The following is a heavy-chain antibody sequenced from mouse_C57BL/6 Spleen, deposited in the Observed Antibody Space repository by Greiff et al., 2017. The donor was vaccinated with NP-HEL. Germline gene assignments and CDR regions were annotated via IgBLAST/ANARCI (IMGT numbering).Heavy chain of an antibody. CDR3: ARSPYDYDPAWFAY. J-gene: IGHJ3*01. CDR1: GYAFSSSW. D-gene: IGHD2-4*01. CDR2: IYPGDGDT. V-gene: IGHV1-82*01. Sequence: VQLQQSGPELVKPGASVKISCKASGYAFSSSWMNWVKQRPGKGLEWIGRIYPGDGDTNYNGKFKGKATLTADKSSSTAYMQLSSLTSEDSAVYFCARSPYDYDPAWFAYWGQGTLVTVSA.